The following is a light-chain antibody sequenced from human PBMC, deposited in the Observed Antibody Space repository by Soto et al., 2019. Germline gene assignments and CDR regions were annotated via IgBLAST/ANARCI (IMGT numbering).Light chain of an antibody. CDR1: GSSIGTNT. V-gene: IGLV1-44*01. J-gene: IGLJ2*01. CDR2: GDN. CDR3: AAWDGSLNNVL. Sequence: QSVLTQPPSASGTPGQRVTISCSGSGSSIGTNTVNWYRQLPGTAPKLLIYGDNQRPSGVPDRFPGSKSCTSATLAISGLQSEDEADYYCAAWDGSLNNVLFGGGTKLTVL.